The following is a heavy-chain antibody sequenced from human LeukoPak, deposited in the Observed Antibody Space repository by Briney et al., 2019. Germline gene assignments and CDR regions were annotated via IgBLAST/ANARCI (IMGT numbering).Heavy chain of an antibody. CDR1: GGTFSSYA. D-gene: IGHD4-11*01. Sequence: SVKVSCKASGGTFSSYAISWVRQAPGQGLEWMGGIIPIFGTANYAQKFQGRVTITADKSTSTAYMELSSLRSEDTAVYYCASGPLDYSNYDELGYYYYYYMDVWGKGTTVTVSS. CDR3: ASGPLDYSNYDELGYYYYYYMDV. J-gene: IGHJ6*03. V-gene: IGHV1-69*06. CDR2: IIPIFGTA.